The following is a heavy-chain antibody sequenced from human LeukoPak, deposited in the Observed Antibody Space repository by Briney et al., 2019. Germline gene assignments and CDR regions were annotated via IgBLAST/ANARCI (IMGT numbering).Heavy chain of an antibody. CDR1: GYTFTNYG. CDR2: ISAYSGNT. V-gene: IGHV1-18*01. Sequence: ASVKVSCKASGYTFTNYGISWVRQAPGQGLEWMGWISAYSGNTNYVEKFQGRVTMTIDTSTSTAYMELRSLRSDDTAVYYCARDIATIQHQDWGQGTLVTVSS. J-gene: IGHJ4*02. CDR3: ARDIATIQHQD. D-gene: IGHD5-18*01.